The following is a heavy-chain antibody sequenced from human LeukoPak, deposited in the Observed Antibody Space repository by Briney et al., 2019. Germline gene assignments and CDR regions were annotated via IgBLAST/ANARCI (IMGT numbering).Heavy chain of an antibody. CDR3: ARGRAAAGFDY. J-gene: IGHJ4*02. CDR2: INYSGST. V-gene: IGHV4-59*08. D-gene: IGHD6-13*01. Sequence: PSETLSLTCTVSGGSISTYYLNWIRQPPGKGLEWIGYINYSGSTNYNPSLKSRVTISVDTSKNQFSLKLSSVTAADTAVYYCARGRAAAGFDYWGQGTLVTVSS. CDR1: GGSISTYY.